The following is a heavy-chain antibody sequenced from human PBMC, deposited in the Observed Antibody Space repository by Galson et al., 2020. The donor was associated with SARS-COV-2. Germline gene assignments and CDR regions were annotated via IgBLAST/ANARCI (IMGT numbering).Heavy chain of an antibody. CDR2: ISAYNGNT. CDR1: GYTFTSYG. Sequence: ASVKVSCKASGYTFTSYGISWVRQAPGQGLEWMGWISAYNGNTNYAQKLQGRVTMTTDTSTSTAYMELRSLRSDDTAVYYSAYCGGGCYFDSGFDYWGQETLVTVSS. V-gene: IGHV1-18*01. J-gene: IGHJ4*02. D-gene: IGHD2-21*02. CDR3: AYCGGGCYFDSGFDY.